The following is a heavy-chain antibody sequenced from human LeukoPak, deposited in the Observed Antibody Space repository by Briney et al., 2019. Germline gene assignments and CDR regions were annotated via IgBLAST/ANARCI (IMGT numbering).Heavy chain of an antibody. CDR3: ARNYYDSYNYFDY. Sequence: GESLNISCKGSGYSFTSYWIGWVRQMPGKGLEWMGIIYPGDSDTRYSPSFQGQVTISADKSISTAYLQWSSLKASDTAMYYCARNYYDSYNYFDYWGQGTLVTVSS. CDR1: GYSFTSYW. CDR2: IYPGDSDT. J-gene: IGHJ4*02. V-gene: IGHV5-51*01. D-gene: IGHD3-22*01.